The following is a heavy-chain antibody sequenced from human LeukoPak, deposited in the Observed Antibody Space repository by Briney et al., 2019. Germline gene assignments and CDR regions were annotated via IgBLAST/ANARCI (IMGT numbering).Heavy chain of an antibody. V-gene: IGHV1-2*02. CDR1: GYTFTGYY. D-gene: IGHD1-14*01. CDR2: INPNSGDT. J-gene: IGHJ3*02. Sequence: ASVKVSCKASGYTFTGYYMHWVQQAPGQGLEWMGWINPNSGDTNYAQKFQGRVTMTRDTSISTAYMELSRLRSDDTAVYYCARSNHHDAFDIWGQGTMVTVSS. CDR3: ARSNHHDAFDI.